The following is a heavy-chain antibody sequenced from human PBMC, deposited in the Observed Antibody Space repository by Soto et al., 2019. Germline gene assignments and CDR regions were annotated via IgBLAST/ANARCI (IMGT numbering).Heavy chain of an antibody. Sequence: QVQLVQSGAEVKKPGASVKVSCTASGYTFTSYGISWVRQAPGQGLEWMGWISAYNGNTNNAQMLQGRGTMTTETSTSTAYMELRSLRSADTAVYYCARDRWAYGMDVWGQGTTVTVSS. CDR1: GYTFTSYG. J-gene: IGHJ6*02. CDR3: ARDRWAYGMDV. V-gene: IGHV1-18*01. CDR2: ISAYNGNT.